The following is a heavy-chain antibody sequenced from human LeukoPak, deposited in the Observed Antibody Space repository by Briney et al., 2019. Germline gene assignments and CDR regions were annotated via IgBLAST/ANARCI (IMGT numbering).Heavy chain of an antibody. Sequence: SETLSLTCTVSGGSISSYYWSWIRQPPGKGLEWIGYIYYSGSTNYNPSLKSRVTISVDTSKNQFSLKLSSVTAADTAVYYCVRDLTSVVVRSAFDIWGQGTKVAVSS. CDR3: VRDLTSVVVRSAFDI. D-gene: IGHD2-2*01. CDR1: GGSISSYY. CDR2: IYYSGST. V-gene: IGHV4-59*01. J-gene: IGHJ3*02.